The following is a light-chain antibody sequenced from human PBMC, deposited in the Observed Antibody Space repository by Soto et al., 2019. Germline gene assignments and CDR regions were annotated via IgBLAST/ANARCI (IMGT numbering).Light chain of an antibody. V-gene: IGLV2-8*01. CDR1: SSDVGAYNY. CDR2: DVS. CDR3: SSYAGSNTFPYV. Sequence: QSVLTQPPSASGSPGQSVTISCTGTSSDVGAYNYVSWYQQHPGKAPKLIIYDVSKRPSGVPDRFSASKSGNTASLTVSGLQAEDEGDYYCSSYAGSNTFPYVFGTGTKVTVL. J-gene: IGLJ1*01.